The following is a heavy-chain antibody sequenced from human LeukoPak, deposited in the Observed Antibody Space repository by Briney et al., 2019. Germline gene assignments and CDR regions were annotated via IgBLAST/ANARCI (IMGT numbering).Heavy chain of an antibody. CDR2: INPSGGST. Sequence: GASVTVSFKASGYTFTKYFMHWVRQAPGQGLEWMGIINPSGGSTSYAQKFQGRVTMTRDTSTSTVYMELSSLRSEDTAVYYCARKGAWDGDYVVLEPWGQGTLVTVSS. J-gene: IGHJ5*02. D-gene: IGHD4-17*01. CDR3: ARKGAWDGDYVVLEP. V-gene: IGHV1-46*01. CDR1: GYTFTKYF.